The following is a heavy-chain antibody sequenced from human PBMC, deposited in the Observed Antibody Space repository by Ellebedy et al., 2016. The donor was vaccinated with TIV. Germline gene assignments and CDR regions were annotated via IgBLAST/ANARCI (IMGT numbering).Heavy chain of an antibody. CDR1: GFAFSSYA. J-gene: IGHJ4*02. CDR2: IGSSSTTI. V-gene: IGHV3-48*04. CDR3: ARGGTYSYDSSSYPDLDY. D-gene: IGHD3-22*01. Sequence: GGSLRLSXAASGFAFSSYAMHWVRQAPGKGLAWVSYIGSSSTTIYYADSVKGRFTVSRDNAKNSLYLQLNSLRAEDTAVYYCARGGTYSYDSSSYPDLDYWGQGTLVTVSS.